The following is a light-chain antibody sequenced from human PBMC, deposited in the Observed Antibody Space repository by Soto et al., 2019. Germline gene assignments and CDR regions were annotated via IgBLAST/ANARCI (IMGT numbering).Light chain of an antibody. Sequence: EIVTKQSPATLPVSPGEGGTLSCRASQSISGNLAWYQQKRGQAHRLLIYDAYSRATGIQDRFSGSGSGTDFTLTISRLEPEDFAVYYCKQYSNSPRTFGQGTKVDIK. CDR2: DAY. CDR3: KQYSNSPRT. J-gene: IGKJ1*01. CDR1: QSISGN. V-gene: IGKV3-20*01.